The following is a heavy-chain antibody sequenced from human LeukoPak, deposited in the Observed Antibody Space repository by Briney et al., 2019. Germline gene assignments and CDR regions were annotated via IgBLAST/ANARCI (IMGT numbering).Heavy chain of an antibody. Sequence: PGGSLRLSFAVFGITLSNYGMSWGRPAPGEGLEWVACLSVSGGGTNYADSVKGRFTISRDNRKNTLYLQMNSLRAEDTAVYFCAKRGVVIRVILVGFHKEAYYFDSWGQGALVTVSS. D-gene: IGHD3-22*01. V-gene: IGHV3-23*01. J-gene: IGHJ4*02. CDR3: AKRGVVIRVILVGFHKEAYYFDS. CDR2: LSVSGGGT. CDR1: GITLSNYG.